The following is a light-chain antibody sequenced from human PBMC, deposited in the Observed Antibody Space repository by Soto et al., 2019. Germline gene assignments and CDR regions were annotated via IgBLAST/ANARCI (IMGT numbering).Light chain of an antibody. CDR1: QRISNY. J-gene: IGKJ1*01. Sequence: DIQMTQSPSSLSASVGDRVTITCRASQRISNYLSWYQQKPGKVPNLLIYAASSLQSGVPSRFSGSESGTDFTLTISSLQPEDFATYYCQQSYSTPTFGQGTKVEIK. CDR2: AAS. CDR3: QQSYSTPT. V-gene: IGKV1-39*01.